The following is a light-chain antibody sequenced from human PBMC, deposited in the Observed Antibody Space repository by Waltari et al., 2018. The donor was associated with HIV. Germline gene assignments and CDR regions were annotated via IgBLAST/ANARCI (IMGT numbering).Light chain of an antibody. V-gene: IGKV3-15*01. J-gene: IGKJ2*01. CDR3: QQYNKWPPYT. Sequence: EIILTQSPDSLPVSPGESATLSCRASQSLTANLAWYQQKPGQPSRLLIYAASTRATGVPARFSGSGSGTEFTLTISGLQSDDSATYYCQQYNKWPPYTFGQGTKVEIK. CDR1: QSLTAN. CDR2: AAS.